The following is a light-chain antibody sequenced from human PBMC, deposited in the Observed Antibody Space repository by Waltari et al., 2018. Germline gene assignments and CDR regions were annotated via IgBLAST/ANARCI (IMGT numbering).Light chain of an antibody. V-gene: IGLV1-44*01. J-gene: IGLJ1*01. CDR2: STS. CDR1: YSNIGNNP. Sequence: QSVLTQPPSASGTPGQRVTISCSGSYSNIGNNPVYWSQQLPGPPPKLLIHSTSQRPSGVPDRFSGSKSGTSVSLAISGLQSDDEADYYCATWDGSLEGYVFGTGTKVSVL. CDR3: ATWDGSLEGYV.